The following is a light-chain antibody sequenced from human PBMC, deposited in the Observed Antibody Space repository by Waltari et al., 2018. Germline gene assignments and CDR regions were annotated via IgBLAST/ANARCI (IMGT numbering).Light chain of an antibody. Sequence: QSVLTQPPSVSGAPGQRVTISCTGSSSNIGSYYHVPGYQHLPGTAPKVLIYPNNKRPSGVPDRFSGSQSGASASLAITGLQAEDEADYYCQSFDSSLDGYVFGTGTKVTVL. J-gene: IGLJ1*01. CDR1: SSNIGSYYH. CDR3: QSFDSSLDGYV. V-gene: IGLV1-40*01. CDR2: PNN.